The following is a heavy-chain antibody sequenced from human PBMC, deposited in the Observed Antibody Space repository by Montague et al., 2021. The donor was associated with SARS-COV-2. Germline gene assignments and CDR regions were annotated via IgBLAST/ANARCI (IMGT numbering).Heavy chain of an antibody. Sequence: QSGAEVKKPGESLRTSCKGSGYSFTSYWISWVRQMPGKGLEWMGRLDPSDSYTKYSPSFQGHVTISADKSISTAYLQWSSLQASDTAMYYCARRRSGYNRHDAFDIWGQGTMVTVSS. CDR2: LDPSDSYT. CDR3: ARRRSGYNRHDAFDI. D-gene: IGHD5-24*01. J-gene: IGHJ3*02. CDR1: GYSFTSYW. V-gene: IGHV5-10-1*01.